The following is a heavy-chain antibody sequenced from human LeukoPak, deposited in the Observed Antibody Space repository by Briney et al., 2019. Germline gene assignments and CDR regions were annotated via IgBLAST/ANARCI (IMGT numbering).Heavy chain of an antibody. J-gene: IGHJ4*03. CDR3: ARADKAYCGGDCYSDY. Sequence: GGSLRLSCAASGFTFSSYAMSWVRQAPGKGLEWVSAISGGGGSTYYADSVKGRFTISRDNAKNSLYLQMNSLRAEDTALYHCARADKAYCGGDCYSDYWGQGTLVTVSS. CDR1: GFTFSSYA. V-gene: IGHV3-23*01. CDR2: ISGGGGST. D-gene: IGHD2-21*02.